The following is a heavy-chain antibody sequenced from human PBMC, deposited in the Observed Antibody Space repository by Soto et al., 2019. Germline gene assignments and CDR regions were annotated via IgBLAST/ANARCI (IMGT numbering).Heavy chain of an antibody. CDR3: AHMDDYDDPRTRWFDP. CDR1: GFSVTSDGVA. CDR2: IYWDDDK. J-gene: IGHJ5*02. Sequence: QITLRESGPTLVKPTETLTLTCTFSGFSVTSDGVAVAWIRQPPGKGLEWLALIYWDDDKRYNPSLSSRLSIVADTSNNQVVLTMTDMDPVDTATYYCAHMDDYDDPRTRWFDPWGQGTPVTVSS. D-gene: IGHD4-17*01. V-gene: IGHV2-5*02.